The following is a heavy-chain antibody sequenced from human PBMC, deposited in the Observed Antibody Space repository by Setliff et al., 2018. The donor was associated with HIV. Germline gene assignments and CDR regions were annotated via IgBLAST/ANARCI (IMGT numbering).Heavy chain of an antibody. J-gene: IGHJ5*02. CDR3: ARRADWFDL. CDR2: MSDYNRNT. CDR1: GGTFSIFS. V-gene: IGHV1-18*01. Sequence: ASVKVSCKASGGTFSIFSITWVRQAPGQGLEWVGWMSDYNRNTEHAEKFRGRVTLTKDISTSTAYMELRSLRLDDTAVYYCARRADWFDLWGQGTLVTVSS.